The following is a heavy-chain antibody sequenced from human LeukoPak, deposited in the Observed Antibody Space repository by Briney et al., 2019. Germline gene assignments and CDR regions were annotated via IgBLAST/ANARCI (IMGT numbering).Heavy chain of an antibody. CDR2: IRYDGSNK. V-gene: IGHV3-30*04. D-gene: IGHD6-6*01. CDR3: ARSGYSSSFFDY. J-gene: IGHJ4*02. Sequence: GGSLRLSCAASGFTFSTYAMHWVRQAPGKGLEWVAFIRYDGSNKYYADSVKGRFTISRDNAKNSLYLQMNSLRAEDTAVYYCARSGYSSSFFDYWAREPWSPSPQ. CDR1: GFTFSTYA.